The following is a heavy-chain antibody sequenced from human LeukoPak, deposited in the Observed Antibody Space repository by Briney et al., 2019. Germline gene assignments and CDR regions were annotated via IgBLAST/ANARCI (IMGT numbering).Heavy chain of an antibody. CDR3: ARRKIAAAGKPLDY. Sequence: SETLSLTCTVSGGSISSGGYYWSWIRQHPGKGLEWIGYIYYSGSTYYNPSLKSRVTISVDTSKNQFSLKLSSVTAADTAVYYCARRKIAAAGKPLDYWGQGTLVTVSS. CDR1: GGSISSGGYY. V-gene: IGHV4-31*03. CDR2: IYYSGST. D-gene: IGHD6-13*01. J-gene: IGHJ4*02.